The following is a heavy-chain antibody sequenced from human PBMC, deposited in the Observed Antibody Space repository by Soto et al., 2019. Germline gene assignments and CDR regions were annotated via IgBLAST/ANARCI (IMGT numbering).Heavy chain of an antibody. CDR1: GGSFSGYY. J-gene: IGHJ5*02. CDR2: INHSGST. CDR3: ASQLRYFDWLSGFDP. V-gene: IGHV4-34*01. D-gene: IGHD3-9*01. Sequence: SETLSLTCAVYGGSFSGYYWSWIRQPPGKGLEWIGEINHSGSTNYNPSLKSRVTISVDTSKNQFSLKLSSVTAADTAVYYCASQLRYFDWLSGFDPWGQGTLVTVSS.